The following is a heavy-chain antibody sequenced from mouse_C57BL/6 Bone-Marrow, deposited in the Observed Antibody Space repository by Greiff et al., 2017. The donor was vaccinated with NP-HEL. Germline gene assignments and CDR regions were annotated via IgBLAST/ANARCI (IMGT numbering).Heavy chain of an antibody. CDR3: ASEDGLRRGGAMDY. Sequence: QVQLQQPGAELVMPGASVKLSCKASGYTFTSYWMHWVKQRPGQGLEWIGEIDPSDSYTTYNQKFKGKSTLTVDKSSSTAYMQLRSLTSEDSAVYYCASEDGLRRGGAMDYWGQGTSVTVSS. J-gene: IGHJ4*01. D-gene: IGHD2-4*01. CDR2: IDPSDSYT. CDR1: GYTFTSYW. V-gene: IGHV1-69*01.